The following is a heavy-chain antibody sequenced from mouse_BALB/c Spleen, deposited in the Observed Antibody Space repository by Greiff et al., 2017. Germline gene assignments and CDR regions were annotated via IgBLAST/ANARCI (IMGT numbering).Heavy chain of an antibody. D-gene: IGHD1-1*02. Sequence: EVQLQQSGTVLARPGASVKMSCKASGYSFTSYWMHWVKQRPGQGLEWIGAIYPGNSDTSYNQKFKGKAKLTAVTSASTAYMELSSLTNEDSAVYYCTRSWDYGFDYWGQGTTLTVSS. CDR3: TRSWDYGFDY. CDR1: GYSFTSYW. CDR2: IYPGNSDT. J-gene: IGHJ2*01. V-gene: IGHV1-5*01.